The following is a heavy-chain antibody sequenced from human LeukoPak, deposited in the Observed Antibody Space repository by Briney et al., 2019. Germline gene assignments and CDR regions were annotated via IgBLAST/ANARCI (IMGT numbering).Heavy chain of an antibody. CDR2: INLSGGST. Sequence: GASVKVSCKASGYTFTSYYMHWVRQAPGQGLEWMGIINLSGGSTSYAQKFQGRVTMTRDTSTSTVYMELSSLRSEDTAVYYCASLFSSGPLGGPWGQGTLVTVSS. J-gene: IGHJ5*02. V-gene: IGHV1-46*01. D-gene: IGHD3-22*01. CDR3: ASLFSSGPLGGP. CDR1: GYTFTSYY.